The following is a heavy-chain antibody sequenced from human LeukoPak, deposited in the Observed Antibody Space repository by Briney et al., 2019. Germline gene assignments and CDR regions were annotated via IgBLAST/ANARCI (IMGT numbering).Heavy chain of an antibody. D-gene: IGHD3-3*01. CDR2: ISWNSGSI. Sequence: GGSLRLSCTASGFTFDDYAMHWVRQAPGKGLEWVSGISWNSGSIGYADSVKGRFTLPRDNAKNSLYLQMNSLRAEDTAVYYCARDGGRGNYDFWSGYYYYYYGMDVWGQGTTVTVSS. CDR3: ARDGGRGNYDFWSGYYYYYYGMDV. CDR1: GFTFDDYA. V-gene: IGHV3-9*01. J-gene: IGHJ6*02.